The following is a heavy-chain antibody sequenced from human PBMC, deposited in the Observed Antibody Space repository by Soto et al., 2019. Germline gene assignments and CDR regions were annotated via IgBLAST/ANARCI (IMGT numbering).Heavy chain of an antibody. CDR1: GFTFSSYA. D-gene: IGHD6-19*01. CDR3: AKSLGLQWLTDY. V-gene: IGHV3-23*01. J-gene: IGHJ4*02. Sequence: PGGSLRLSCAASGFTFSSYAISWVRQAPGKGLEWVSAISGSGGSTYYADSVKGRFTISRDNSKNTLYLQMNSLRAEDTAVYYCAKSLGLQWLTDYWGQGTLVAVSP. CDR2: ISGSGGST.